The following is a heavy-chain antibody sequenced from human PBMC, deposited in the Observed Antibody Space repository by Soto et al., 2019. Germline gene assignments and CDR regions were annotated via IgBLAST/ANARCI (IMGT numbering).Heavy chain of an antibody. Sequence: GASVKVSCKVSGYTLTELSMHWVRQAPGKGLEWMGGFDPEDGETIYAQKFQGRVTMTEDTSTDTAYMELSSLRSEDTAVYYCAIRGYCSSTSCYGAFDIWGQGTMVTVSS. CDR1: GYTLTELS. V-gene: IGHV1-24*01. CDR2: FDPEDGET. J-gene: IGHJ3*02. D-gene: IGHD2-2*01. CDR3: AIRGYCSSTSCYGAFDI.